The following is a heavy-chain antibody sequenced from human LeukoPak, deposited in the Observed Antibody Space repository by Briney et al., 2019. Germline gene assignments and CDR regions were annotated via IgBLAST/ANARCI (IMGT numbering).Heavy chain of an antibody. CDR3: ALSYSGYEGYYYYYYGMDV. Sequence: ASVKVSCKASGYTFTSYGISWVRQAPGQGLEWMGWISAYNGNTNYAQKLQGRVTMTTDTSTSTAYMELRSLRSDDTAVYYCALSYSGYEGYYYYYYGMDVWGQGTTVTVS. CDR1: GYTFTSYG. J-gene: IGHJ6*02. D-gene: IGHD5-12*01. V-gene: IGHV1-18*01. CDR2: ISAYNGNT.